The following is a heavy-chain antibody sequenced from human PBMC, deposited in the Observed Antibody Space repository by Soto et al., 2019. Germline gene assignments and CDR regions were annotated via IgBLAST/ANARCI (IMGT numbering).Heavy chain of an antibody. CDR1: GFTFDDYA. V-gene: IGHV3-9*01. D-gene: IGHD4-4*01. J-gene: IGHJ6*02. Sequence: GGSLRLSCAASGFTFDDYAMHWVRQAPGKGLEWVSGISWNSGSIGYADSVKGRFTISRDNAKNSLYLQMNSLRAEDTALYYCAKDIDYRYGMDVWGQGTTVTVSS. CDR2: ISWNSGSI. CDR3: AKDIDYRYGMDV.